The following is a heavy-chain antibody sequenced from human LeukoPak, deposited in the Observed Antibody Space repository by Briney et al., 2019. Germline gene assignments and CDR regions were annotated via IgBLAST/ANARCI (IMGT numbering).Heavy chain of an antibody. J-gene: IGHJ4*02. V-gene: IGHV3-53*01. CDR2: IYSDGST. Sequence: GGPLRLSCAASGFTFSTYAMNWVRQAPGKGLEWVPVIYSDGSTFYADSVKGRFTISRDNSKNTLYLQMKSRISHYTAWDYCARDPQSSHQLVPYWGQGSLVTVSS. CDR3: ARDPQSSHQLVPY. CDR1: GFTFSTYA. D-gene: IGHD6-13*01.